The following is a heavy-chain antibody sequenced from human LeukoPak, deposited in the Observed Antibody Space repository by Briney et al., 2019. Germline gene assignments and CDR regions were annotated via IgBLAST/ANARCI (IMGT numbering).Heavy chain of an antibody. D-gene: IGHD3-22*01. V-gene: IGHV1-18*01. CDR2: VSGYNGNT. CDR3: AKDIHPGLDSGASCCFDY. Sequence: GASVKVSCKTSGYTFSRHGITWLRQAPGQALEWIGWVSGYNGNTNYAQNVQGRVTMTTDTSTNTAYMELRSLRSDDTAVYYCAKDIHPGLDSGASCCFDYWGQGTPVTVSS. CDR1: GYTFSRHG. J-gene: IGHJ4*02.